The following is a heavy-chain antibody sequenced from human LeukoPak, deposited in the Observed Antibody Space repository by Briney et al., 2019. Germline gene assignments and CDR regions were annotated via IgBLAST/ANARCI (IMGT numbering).Heavy chain of an antibody. J-gene: IGHJ4*02. V-gene: IGHV4-4*07. CDR3: ARDLGGRDRYSSSWYYFDY. CDR1: GGSISSYY. CDR2: IYTSGST. D-gene: IGHD6-13*01. Sequence: SETLSLTXTVSGGSISSYYWSWIRQPAGKGLEWIGRIYTSGSTNYNPSLKSRVTMSVDTSKNQFSLKLSPVTAADTAVYYCARDLGGRDRYSSSWYYFDYWGQGTLVTVSS.